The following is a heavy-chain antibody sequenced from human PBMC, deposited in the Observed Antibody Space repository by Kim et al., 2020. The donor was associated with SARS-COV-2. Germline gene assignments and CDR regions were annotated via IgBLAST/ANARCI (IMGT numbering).Heavy chain of an antibody. V-gene: IGHV3-21*01. CDR2: ISSSSSYI. J-gene: IGHJ4*02. CDR1: GFTFSSYS. CDR3: ARDRSYGYGLDY. Sequence: GGSLRLSCAASGFTFSSYSMNWVRQAPGKGLEWVSSISSSSSYIYYADSVKGRFTISRDNAKNSLYLQMNSLRAEDTAVYYCARDRSYGYGLDYWGQGTLVTVSS. D-gene: IGHD5-18*01.